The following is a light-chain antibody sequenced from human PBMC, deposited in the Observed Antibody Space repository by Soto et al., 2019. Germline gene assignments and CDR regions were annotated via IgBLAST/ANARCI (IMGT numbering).Light chain of an antibody. CDR2: VAS. Sequence: DIQMTQSPSSLSASVGDRVTITCQASQDISNHLNWYQQKPGKAPKLLIYVASNLDTGVPSRFSGGGSGTEFTFTISSLQPEDVATYDCQRYDNLRLTFAGGTKVEIK. CDR3: QRYDNLRLT. V-gene: IGKV1-33*01. J-gene: IGKJ4*01. CDR1: QDISNH.